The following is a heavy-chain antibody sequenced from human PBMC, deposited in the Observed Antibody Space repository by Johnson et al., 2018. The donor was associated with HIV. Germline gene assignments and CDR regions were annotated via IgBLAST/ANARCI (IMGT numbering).Heavy chain of an antibody. J-gene: IGHJ3*02. V-gene: IGHV3-11*01. CDR3: VRGAARGDAFDI. CDR1: GFTFSDYH. CDR2: IRRSGSLK. Sequence: QVQLVESGGGLVQPGGSLRLSCAASGFTFSDYHMSWIRQAPGKGLEWVSYIRRSGSLKYYADSVKGRFTISRDNAKNSLYLQMNSLRAEDTALYYCVRGAARGDAFDIWGQWTMVTVSS.